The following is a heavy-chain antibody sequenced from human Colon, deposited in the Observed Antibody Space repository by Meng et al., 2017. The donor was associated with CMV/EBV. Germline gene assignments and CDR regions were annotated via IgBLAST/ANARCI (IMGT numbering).Heavy chain of an antibody. D-gene: IGHD5-18*01. CDR1: GFDFGSYA. CDR3: ARALYTFSRGWLDT. J-gene: IGHJ4*02. Sequence: GGSLRLSCAASGFDFGSYAISWVRQAPGQGLEWMGGIVPMFGTGKYARKFEGRVTITTDESTSTTYMELSSLTSEDTAIYFCARALYTFSRGWLDTWGQGTLVTVSS. V-gene: IGHV1-69*05. CDR2: IVPMFGTG.